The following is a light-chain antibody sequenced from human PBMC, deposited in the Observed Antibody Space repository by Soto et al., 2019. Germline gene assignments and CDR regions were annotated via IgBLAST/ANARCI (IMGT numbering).Light chain of an antibody. J-gene: IGKJ1*01. CDR3: QQSYSTPRT. CDR1: QSISSY. Sequence: DIQMTQSPSSLSASVGDRVTITCRASQSISSYLNWYQQKPGKAPKLLIYAASSLQSGVPSRFSGSGSGTDFTLTISSLQPEDCATYYCQQSYSTPRTFGQGTHVEIK. V-gene: IGKV1-39*01. CDR2: AAS.